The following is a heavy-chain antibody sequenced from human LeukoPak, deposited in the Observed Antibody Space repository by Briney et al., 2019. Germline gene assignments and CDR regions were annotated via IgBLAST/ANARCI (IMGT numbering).Heavy chain of an antibody. CDR3: ARGSSGYVDY. J-gene: IGHJ4*02. D-gene: IGHD3-22*01. CDR1: GFTFDDYT. Sequence: TGGSLRLSCAASGFTFDDYTMHWVRQAPGKGLEWVSLISWDGGSTYYADSVKGRFTISRDDSKNSLYLQMNSLRTEDTALYCCARGSSGYVDYWGQGTLVTVSS. CDR2: ISWDGGST. V-gene: IGHV3-43*01.